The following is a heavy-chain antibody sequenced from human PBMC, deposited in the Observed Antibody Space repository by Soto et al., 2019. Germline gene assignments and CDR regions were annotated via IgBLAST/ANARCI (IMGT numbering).Heavy chain of an antibody. Sequence: EVQVLESGGGLVQPGGSLRLSCAASGFIFTSYAMSWVRQGPGKGLEWVSGISGSAGSTYYADSVKGRFSISRDNSKNTLYLEMNSLIAEDRAIYYCAKAKLSIAVAEPIDYWGQGTLVTVSS. V-gene: IGHV3-23*01. D-gene: IGHD6-19*01. J-gene: IGHJ4*02. CDR2: ISGSAGST. CDR1: GFIFTSYA. CDR3: AKAKLSIAVAEPIDY.